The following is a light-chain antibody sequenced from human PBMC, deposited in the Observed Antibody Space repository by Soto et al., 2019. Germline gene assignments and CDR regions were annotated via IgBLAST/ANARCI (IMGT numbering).Light chain of an antibody. Sequence: EIVLTQSPALLSVSPGERATLSCRASQSISRSLAWYQQKPGQAPRLLISDASTRATGIPDRFSGSGSGTDFTLTISRLEPEDFAVYYCQQYDNSPLTFGGGTKV. CDR2: DAS. CDR1: QSISRS. CDR3: QQYDNSPLT. J-gene: IGKJ4*01. V-gene: IGKV3-20*01.